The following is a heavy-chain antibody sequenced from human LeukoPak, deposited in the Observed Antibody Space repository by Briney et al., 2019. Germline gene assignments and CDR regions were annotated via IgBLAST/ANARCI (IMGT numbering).Heavy chain of an antibody. D-gene: IGHD3-22*01. V-gene: IGHV1-46*01. CDR2: INPSGGST. Sequence: ASVKVSCKASGYTFTSYLTHWVRQAPGQGLEWMGIINPSGGSTTYAQKFQGRVTMTRDMSTSTVYMELSSLRSEDTAVYYCARDYYDSSGYYPWGQGTLVIVSS. CDR1: GYTFTSYL. J-gene: IGHJ5*02. CDR3: ARDYYDSSGYYP.